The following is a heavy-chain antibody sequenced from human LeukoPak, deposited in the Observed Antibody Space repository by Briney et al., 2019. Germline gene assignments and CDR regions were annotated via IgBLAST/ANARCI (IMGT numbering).Heavy chain of an antibody. Sequence: PGGSLRLSCAASGFSFTYAWVSWVRQAPGKGLEWVGRIRSKADGGTPEYPAPVKGRFTVSRDDSKNTVYLQMNSLKSEDTAVYYCTTDVAGYCSSTTCSDVGYNLAYWGQGTLVTVSS. CDR1: GFSFTYAW. CDR3: TTDVAGYCSSTTCSDVGYNLAY. J-gene: IGHJ4*02. V-gene: IGHV3-15*01. D-gene: IGHD2-2*01. CDR2: IRSKADGGTP.